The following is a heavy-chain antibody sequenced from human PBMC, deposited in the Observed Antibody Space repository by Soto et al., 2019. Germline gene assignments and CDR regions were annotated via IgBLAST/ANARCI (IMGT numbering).Heavy chain of an antibody. J-gene: IGHJ5*02. Sequence: QVQLVESGGGMVQPGRSLRLSCAAPGFTFSSYGMHWVRQAPGKGLEWVAVIWYDGSNKYYADSVKGRFTISRDKSKNTMYPQMNSLRAEDTDVYYCARDNSSSWYGQTNWFDPWGQGTLVTVSS. CDR2: IWYDGSNK. CDR1: GFTFSSYG. CDR3: ARDNSSSWYGQTNWFDP. D-gene: IGHD6-13*01. V-gene: IGHV3-33*01.